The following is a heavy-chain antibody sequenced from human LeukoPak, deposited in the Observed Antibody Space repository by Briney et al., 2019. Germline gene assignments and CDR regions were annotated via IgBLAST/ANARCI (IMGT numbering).Heavy chain of an antibody. V-gene: IGHV3-72*01. J-gene: IGHJ3*02. D-gene: IGHD3-22*01. CDR3: ARADRSGLHVFDT. CDR2: SRDKTNSYTT. Sequence: GGSLRLSCLVSGFTFSDHYVEWVRQAPGKGLEWVGRSRDKTNSYTTEYAASVKGRFTISRDDSKNSLYLQMNSLKIEDTAVYYCARADRSGLHVFDTWGYGTKVTVSS. CDR1: GFTFSDHY.